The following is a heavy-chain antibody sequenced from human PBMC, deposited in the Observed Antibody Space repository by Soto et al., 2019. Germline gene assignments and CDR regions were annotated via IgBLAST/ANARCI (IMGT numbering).Heavy chain of an antibody. D-gene: IGHD2-2*01. CDR2: INHSGST. J-gene: IGHJ3*02. V-gene: IGHV4-34*01. Sequence: QVQLQQWGAGLLKPSETLSLTCAVYGGSFSGYYWSWIRQPPGKGLEWIGEINHSGSTNYNPSLKSRVTISVDTSKIQFSLKLSSVPAADTAVYYCARYCSSTSRTPIDAYYIWGQGTMVTVSS. CDR1: GGSFSGYY. CDR3: ARYCSSTSRTPIDAYYI.